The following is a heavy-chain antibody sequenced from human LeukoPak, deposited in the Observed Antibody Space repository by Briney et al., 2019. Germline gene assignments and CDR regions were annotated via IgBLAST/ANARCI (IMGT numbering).Heavy chain of an antibody. V-gene: IGHV4-30-2*01. CDR3: ARRYGDYEGDWFDP. CDR2: IYHSGST. J-gene: IGHJ5*02. CDR1: GGSISSGGYS. Sequence: SQTLSLTCAVSGGSISSGGYSWSWIRQPPGKGLEWIGYIYHSGSTYYNPSLKSRVTISVDRSKNQFSLKLSSVTAAGTAVYYCARRYGDYEGDWFDPWGQGTLVTVSP. D-gene: IGHD4-17*01.